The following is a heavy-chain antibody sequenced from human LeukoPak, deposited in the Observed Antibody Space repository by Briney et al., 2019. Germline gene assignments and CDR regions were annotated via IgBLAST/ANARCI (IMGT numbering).Heavy chain of an antibody. CDR1: GGSISSYY. CDR3: ARHEYGLGSRN. D-gene: IGHD3-10*01. CDR2: IYTSGST. V-gene: IGHV4-4*07. Sequence: SETLSLTCTVSGGSISSYYWSWIRQPAGKGLEWIGRIYTSGSTNYNPSLKSRVTISVDTSRDQFYLKLSSVTAADTAVYYCARHEYGLGSRNWGQGTLVTVSS. J-gene: IGHJ4*02.